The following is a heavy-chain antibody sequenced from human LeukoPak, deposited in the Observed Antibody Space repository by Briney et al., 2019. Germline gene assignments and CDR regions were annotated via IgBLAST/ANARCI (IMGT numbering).Heavy chain of an antibody. D-gene: IGHD1-26*01. V-gene: IGHV1-2*02. J-gene: IGHJ4*02. CDR2: INPNSGGT. CDR1: GYTFTGYY. Sequence: ALVKVSCKASGYTFTGYYMHWVRQAPGQGLEWMGWINPNSGGTNYAQKFQGRVTMTRDTSISTAYMELSRLRSDDTAVYYCARDLVGATTGFDYWGQGTLVTVSS. CDR3: ARDLVGATTGFDY.